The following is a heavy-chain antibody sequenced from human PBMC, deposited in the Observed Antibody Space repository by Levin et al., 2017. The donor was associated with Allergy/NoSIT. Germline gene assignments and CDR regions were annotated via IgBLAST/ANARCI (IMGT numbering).Heavy chain of an antibody. Sequence: GESLKISCKGSGYRFTSYWIGWVRQMPGKGLEWMGIIYPGDSDTRYSPSFQGQVTMSADKSINTAYLQWSSLKASDTAMYYCARRVQVYHEALDIWGQGTLVSVSS. J-gene: IGHJ3*02. CDR2: IYPGDSDT. D-gene: IGHD1-1*01. CDR1: GYRFTSYW. CDR3: ARRVQVYHEALDI. V-gene: IGHV5-51*01.